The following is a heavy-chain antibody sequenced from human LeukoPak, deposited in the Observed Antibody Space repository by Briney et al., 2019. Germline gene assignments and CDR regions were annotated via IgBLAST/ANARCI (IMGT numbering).Heavy chain of an antibody. J-gene: IGHJ4*02. CDR2: ISSSSSYI. CDR1: GFTFSSYS. D-gene: IGHD2/OR15-2a*01. V-gene: IGHV3-21*01. Sequence: KPGGSLRLSCAASGFTFSSYSMNWVRQAPGKGLEWVSSISSSSSYIYYADSVKGRFTISRDNATTSLYMQMNSLRAEDTAVYYCARAPVYDYGDYWGQGTLVTVSS. CDR3: ARAPVYDYGDY.